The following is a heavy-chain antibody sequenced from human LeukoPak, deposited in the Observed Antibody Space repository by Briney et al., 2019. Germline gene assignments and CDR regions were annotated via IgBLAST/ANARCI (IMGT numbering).Heavy chain of an antibody. CDR2: FDPEDGET. Sequence: GASVKVSCKVSGYTLTELSMHWVRQAPGKGLEWMGGFDPEDGETIYAQKFQGRVTMTRDTSTSTVYMELSSLRSEDTAVYYCARTYYYDSSGYYLGYWGQGTLVTVSS. CDR3: ARTYYYDSSGYYLGY. V-gene: IGHV1-24*01. D-gene: IGHD3-22*01. J-gene: IGHJ4*02. CDR1: GYTLTELS.